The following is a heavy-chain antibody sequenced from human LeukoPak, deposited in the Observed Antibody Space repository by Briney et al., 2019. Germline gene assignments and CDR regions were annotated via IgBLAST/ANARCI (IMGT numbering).Heavy chain of an antibody. CDR2: IKQDGSAT. J-gene: IGHJ4*02. CDR1: GFTFSTYW. D-gene: IGHD3-9*01. Sequence: GGSLRLSCGASGFTFSTYWMSWVRQAPGKGLEWAATIKQDGSATYYVDSVKGRFTISRDNAKKSLYLQMNNLRAEDTSLYYCARNRYDILTGYQYYFDYWAREPWSPSPQ. CDR3: ARNRYDILTGYQYYFDY. V-gene: IGHV3-7*01.